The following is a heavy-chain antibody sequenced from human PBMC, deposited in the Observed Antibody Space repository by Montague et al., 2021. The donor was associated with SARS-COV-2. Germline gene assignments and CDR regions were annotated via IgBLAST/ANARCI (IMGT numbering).Heavy chain of an antibody. D-gene: IGHD2/OR15-2a*01. CDR1: GASISSGSYF. Sequence: SETLSLTCTVSGASISSGSYFWAWIRQPPGKGLEWIGGMSHSGTTYYNLSLNTRATISVDTSRNQFSLRLTSVTAADTALYFCARRGVVVFYGSDGYKYIWWFDSWGQGILVTVSS. J-gene: IGHJ5*01. CDR2: MSHSGTT. CDR3: ARRGVVVFYGSDGYKYIWWFDS. V-gene: IGHV4-39*01.